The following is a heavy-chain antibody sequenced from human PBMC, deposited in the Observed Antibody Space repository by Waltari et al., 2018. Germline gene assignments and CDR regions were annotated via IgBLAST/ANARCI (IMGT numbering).Heavy chain of an antibody. CDR2: INHSGST. CDR1: GGSSGGYS. V-gene: IGHV4-34*01. Sequence: QVQLQQWGAGLLKPSETLSLTCAVYGGSSGGYSWRWTRQPPGKGLEWIGEINHSGSTNYNPSLKSRVTISVDTSKNQFSLKLSSVTAADTAVYYCAREVGVMYYFDYWGQGTLVTVSS. J-gene: IGHJ4*02. D-gene: IGHD3-10*01. CDR3: AREVGVMYYFDY.